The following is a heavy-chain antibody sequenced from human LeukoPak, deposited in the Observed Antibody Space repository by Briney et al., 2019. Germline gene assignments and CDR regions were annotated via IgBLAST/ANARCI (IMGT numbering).Heavy chain of an antibody. CDR2: ISSGGGST. V-gene: IGHV3-23*01. J-gene: IGHJ4*02. CDR3: ARKNCATASCPLGY. D-gene: IGHD2-15*01. Sequence: GGSLRLSCAASGFTFSSYAFFWFRQAPGKGLEWVSAISSGGGSTYYADSVKGRLTISRDNSKNTLFLQMNSLRAEDTAVYYCARKNCATASCPLGYWGQGTLVTVSS. CDR1: GFTFSSYA.